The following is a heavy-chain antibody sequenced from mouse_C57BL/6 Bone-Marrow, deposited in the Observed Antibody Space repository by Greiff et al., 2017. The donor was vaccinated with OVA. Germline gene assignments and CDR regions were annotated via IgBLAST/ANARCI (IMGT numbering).Heavy chain of an antibody. CDR2: ISSGGSYT. Sequence: DVMLVESGGDLVKPGGSLKLSCAASGFTFSSYGMSWVRQTPDKRLEWVATISSGGSYTYYPDSVKGRFTISRDNAKNTLYLQMSSLKSEDTAMYYCAIYDYDDYWGQGTTLTVSS. J-gene: IGHJ2*01. CDR1: GFTFSSYG. V-gene: IGHV5-6*02. D-gene: IGHD2-4*01. CDR3: AIYDYDDY.